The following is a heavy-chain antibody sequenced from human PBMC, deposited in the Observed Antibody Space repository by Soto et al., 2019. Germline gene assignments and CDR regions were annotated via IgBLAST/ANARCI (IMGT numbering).Heavy chain of an antibody. Sequence: QITLKESGPTLVKPTQTLTLTCTFSGFSLSTSGVGVGWIRQPPGKALEWLALIYWDDDKRYSPSLKSRLTITKDTSKNQVVLTMTNMEPVDTATYYCAHSGPTVTQGRYFDYWGQGTLVTVSS. D-gene: IGHD4-17*01. CDR2: IYWDDDK. J-gene: IGHJ4*02. V-gene: IGHV2-5*02. CDR1: GFSLSTSGVG. CDR3: AHSGPTVTQGRYFDY.